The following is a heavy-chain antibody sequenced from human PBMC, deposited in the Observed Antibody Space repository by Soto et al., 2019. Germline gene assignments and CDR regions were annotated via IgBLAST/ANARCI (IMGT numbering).Heavy chain of an antibody. CDR3: VCFECGRTAVVTAMEANGY. D-gene: IGHD2-21*02. Sequence: GSLRLSCEASGFTFSSYWMHWVRQGPGKGLVWVSRVNSDESTTSYADSVKGRFTISRDNAKNTLYLQMSSLRVEDTALYYCVCFECGRTAVVTAMEANGYWGQGTLVTVSS. CDR1: GFTFSSYW. J-gene: IGHJ4*02. V-gene: IGHV3-74*01. CDR2: VNSDESTT.